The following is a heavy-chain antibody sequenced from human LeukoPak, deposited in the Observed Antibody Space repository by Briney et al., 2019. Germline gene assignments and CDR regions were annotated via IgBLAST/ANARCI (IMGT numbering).Heavy chain of an antibody. CDR1: GGSISSYY. D-gene: IGHD2-2*01. J-gene: IGHJ6*02. CDR3: ARHLGYQLRRGYYYVIDV. Sequence: SETLSLTCTVSGGSISSYYWSWIRQPPGKGLEWIGYVYYSGSTDYNPSLKSRVTISVDTSKNQFSLKLSSVTAADTAVYYCARHLGYQLRRGYYYVIDVWGPGTTVTVSS. CDR2: VYYSGST. V-gene: IGHV4-59*08.